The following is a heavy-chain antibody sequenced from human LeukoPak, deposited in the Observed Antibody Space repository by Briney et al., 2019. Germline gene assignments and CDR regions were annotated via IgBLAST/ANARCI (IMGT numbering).Heavy chain of an antibody. V-gene: IGHV3-30*18. D-gene: IGHD6-19*01. CDR2: ISYEGSNK. CDR3: AQDYFYRWYSSGWLSAFDY. Sequence: GVSLRLSCSACVFTLSSCGMQCVRQSPGGGREWVGVISYEGSNKYSADSVKGRLRISRDNSKHTLYLQMNSLRAEDTAVYYCAQDYFYRWYSSGWLSAFDYWGQGTLVTLSS. J-gene: IGHJ4*02. CDR1: VFTLSSCG.